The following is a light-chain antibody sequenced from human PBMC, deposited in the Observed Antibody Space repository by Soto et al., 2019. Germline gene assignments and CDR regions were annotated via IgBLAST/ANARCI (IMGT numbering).Light chain of an antibody. J-gene: IGLJ2*01. CDR1: NIGSKN. V-gene: IGLV3-9*01. CDR3: QVWDSSPVV. CDR2: RDS. Sequence: SYELTQPLSVSVALGQTARITCGANNIGSKNVHWYQQKPGQAPVLVIYRDSKRPSGIPERFSGSNSGKTATLTISRAQAGDGADYYCQVWDSSPVVFGGGTKVTVL.